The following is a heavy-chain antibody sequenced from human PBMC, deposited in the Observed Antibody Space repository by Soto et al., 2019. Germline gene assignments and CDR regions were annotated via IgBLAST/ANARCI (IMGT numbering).Heavy chain of an antibody. CDR1: GGTFSSSA. Sequence: QVQLVQSGAEMKEPGSSVKVSCKTSGGTFSSSAISWLRQDPGQGLEWMGGIIPLFRTPAYAQKFQGRVTIAADESTSTAYMELSSLRSEDTAVYYCARDNDRLQLGGNYYYILDVWGQGTTITVSS. V-gene: IGHV1-69*12. CDR3: ARDNDRLQLGGNYYYILDV. J-gene: IGHJ6*02. CDR2: IIPLFRTP. D-gene: IGHD4-4*01.